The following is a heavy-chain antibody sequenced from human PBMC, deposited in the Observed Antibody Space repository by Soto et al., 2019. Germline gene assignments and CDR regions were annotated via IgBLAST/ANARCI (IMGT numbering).Heavy chain of an antibody. Sequence: PRGSLRLSCAASGFTFSDYYMSWIRQAPGKGLEWVSSITSSGSTTYYTDSVKGRFTISRDNAKNSLYLQMNSLRAEDTAVYYCARERYSYGPYYFDYWGQGTLVTVSS. V-gene: IGHV3-11*01. CDR3: ARERYSYGPYYFDY. J-gene: IGHJ4*02. CDR2: ITSSGSTT. CDR1: GFTFSDYY. D-gene: IGHD5-18*01.